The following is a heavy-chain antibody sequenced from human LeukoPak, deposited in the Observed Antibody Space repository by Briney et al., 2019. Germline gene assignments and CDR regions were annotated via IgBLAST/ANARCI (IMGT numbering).Heavy chain of an antibody. Sequence: GESLKISCKASGYTFTNYWIGWVRQMPGKGLEWMGIIYPGDSDTRYSPSFRGQVIISADKSISTAYLQWSSLKASDTAMYYCARSFSYYFDYWGQGTLVTVSS. CDR2: IYPGDSDT. J-gene: IGHJ4*02. CDR3: ARSFSYYFDY. CDR1: GYTFTNYW. D-gene: IGHD2/OR15-2a*01. V-gene: IGHV5-51*01.